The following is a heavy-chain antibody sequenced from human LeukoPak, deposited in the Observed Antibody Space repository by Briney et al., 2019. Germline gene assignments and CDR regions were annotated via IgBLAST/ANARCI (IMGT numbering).Heavy chain of an antibody. CDR2: MYYSGST. J-gene: IGHJ4*02. Sequence: SETLSLTCTVSGGSISSYYWSWLRQPPGKGLEWIGYMYYSGSTNYNPSLKSRVTISVDTSKNQFSLKLNSVTAADTAVYSCAKVRCSGGSCYPDYWGQGTLVTVSS. D-gene: IGHD2-15*01. CDR1: GGSISSYY. V-gene: IGHV4-59*01. CDR3: AKVRCSGGSCYPDY.